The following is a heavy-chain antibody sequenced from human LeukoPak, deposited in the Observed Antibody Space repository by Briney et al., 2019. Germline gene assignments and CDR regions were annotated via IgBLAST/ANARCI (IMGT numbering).Heavy chain of an antibody. CDR3: ARLPMAMGVFDY. D-gene: IGHD3-10*01. V-gene: IGHV4-39*01. J-gene: IGHJ4*02. CDR2: IYYSGST. Sequence: PGGSLRLSCAASGGSINSSSSYYWGWIRQPPGKGLEWIGSIYYSGSTYHNPSLKSRVTISVDTSKNQFSLKLSSVTAADTAVYYCARLPMAMGVFDYWGQGTLVTVSS. CDR1: GGSINSSSSYY.